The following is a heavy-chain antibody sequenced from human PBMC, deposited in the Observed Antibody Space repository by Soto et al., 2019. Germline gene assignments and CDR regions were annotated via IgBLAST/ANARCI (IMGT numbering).Heavy chain of an antibody. CDR3: ARADIAVAGFDC. V-gene: IGHV4-59*01. J-gene: IGHJ4*02. Sequence: SETLSLTCTVSGGSISSYYWSWIRQPPGKGLEWIGYIYYSGSTNYNPSLKSRVTISVDTSKNQFSLKLSSVTAADTAVYYCARADIAVAGFDCWGQGTLVTVSS. CDR2: IYYSGST. D-gene: IGHD6-19*01. CDR1: GGSISSYY.